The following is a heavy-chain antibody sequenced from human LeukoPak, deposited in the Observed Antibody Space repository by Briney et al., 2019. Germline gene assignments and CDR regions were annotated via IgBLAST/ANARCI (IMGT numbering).Heavy chain of an antibody. CDR3: ASSGIAAAGTGDYFDY. V-gene: IGHV4-34*01. J-gene: IGHJ4*02. D-gene: IGHD6-13*01. Sequence: SETLSLTCAVYGGSFSGYYWSWIRQPPGKGLEWIGEINRSGSTNYNPSLKSRVTISVDTSKNQFSLKLSSVTAADTAVYYCASSGIAAAGTGDYFDYWGQGTLVTVSP. CDR1: GGSFSGYY. CDR2: INRSGST.